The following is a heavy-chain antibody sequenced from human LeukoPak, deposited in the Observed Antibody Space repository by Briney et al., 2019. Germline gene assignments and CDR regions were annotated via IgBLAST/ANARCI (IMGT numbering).Heavy chain of an antibody. CDR3: ARQNYGSGSYEDY. CDR2: ISSSSSYI. D-gene: IGHD3-10*01. J-gene: IGHJ4*02. CDR1: GFTFSSYS. Sequence: GGSLRLSCAASGFTFSSYSMNWVRQAPGKGLEWVSSISSSSSYIYYADSVKGRFTISRDNAKNSLYLQMNSLRAEDTAVYYCARQNYGSGSYEDYWGQGTLVTVSS. V-gene: IGHV3-21*01.